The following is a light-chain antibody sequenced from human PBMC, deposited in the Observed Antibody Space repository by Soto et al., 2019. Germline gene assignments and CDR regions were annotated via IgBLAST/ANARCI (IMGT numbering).Light chain of an antibody. CDR2: DVT. V-gene: IGLV2-14*03. J-gene: IGLJ1*01. Sequence: QSALTQPASVSGSPGQSITVSCTGTSSDVGGYNYVSWYQQHPGKAPRLMIYDVTNRPSGVSDRFSGSKSGNTASLTISGLQAEDEADYYCSSYRRGSTYVFGTGTKQTVL. CDR3: SSYRRGSTYV. CDR1: SSDVGGYNY.